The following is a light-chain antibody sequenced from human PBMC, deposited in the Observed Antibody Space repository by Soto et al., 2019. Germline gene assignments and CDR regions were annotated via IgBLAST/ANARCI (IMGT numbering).Light chain of an antibody. Sequence: EIVLTQSPGTLSLSPGARATLSCRASQSVSSSYLAWYQQKPGQAPRLLIYGASSRATGIPDRFSGSGSGTDFTLTISRLEPEDFAVYYCQQYDTFGGGTKVDIK. CDR2: GAS. CDR1: QSVSSSY. J-gene: IGKJ4*01. CDR3: QQYDT. V-gene: IGKV3-20*01.